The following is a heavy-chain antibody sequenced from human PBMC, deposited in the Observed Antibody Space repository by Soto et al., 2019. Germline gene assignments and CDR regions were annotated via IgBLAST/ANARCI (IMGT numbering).Heavy chain of an antibody. CDR3: ARALGKYYDFWSGYSTQFDY. V-gene: IGHV1-18*01. D-gene: IGHD3-3*01. CDR1: GYTFTSYG. Sequence: ASVKVSCKASGYTFTSYGISWVRQAPGQGLEWMGWISAYNGNTNYAQKLQGRVTMTTDTSTSTAYMELRSLRSDDTAVYYCARALGKYYDFWSGYSTQFDYWGQGTPVTSPQ. CDR2: ISAYNGNT. J-gene: IGHJ4*02.